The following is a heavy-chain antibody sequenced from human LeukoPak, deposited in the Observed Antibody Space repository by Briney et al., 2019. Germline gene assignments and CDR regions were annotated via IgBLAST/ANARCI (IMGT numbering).Heavy chain of an antibody. CDR2: IYYSGST. Sequence: SETLSLTCTVPGDSTSSDRYYWGWIRQPPGRGLEWIGNIYYSGSTYYSPSLKSRVTVSVDTSKNQFSLKLSSVTAADTAVYYCARQSTIAAARIDPWGQGTLVTVSS. V-gene: IGHV4-39*01. D-gene: IGHD6-25*01. CDR3: ARQSTIAAARIDP. J-gene: IGHJ5*02. CDR1: GDSTSSDRYY.